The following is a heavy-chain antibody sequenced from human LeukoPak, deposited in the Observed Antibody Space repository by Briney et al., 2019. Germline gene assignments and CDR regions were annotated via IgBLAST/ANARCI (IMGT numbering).Heavy chain of an antibody. J-gene: IGHJ4*02. D-gene: IGHD1-26*01. CDR1: GFTFSNYG. Sequence: GGSLRLSCAASGFTFSNYGLHWVRQAPGKGLEWLAVISYDGRNKYYADSVKGRFTISRDNSKNSLYLQMNSLRAEDTAVYYCARARSGSYAGIDYWGQGTLVTVSS. V-gene: IGHV3-30*03. CDR3: ARARSGSYAGIDY. CDR2: ISYDGRNK.